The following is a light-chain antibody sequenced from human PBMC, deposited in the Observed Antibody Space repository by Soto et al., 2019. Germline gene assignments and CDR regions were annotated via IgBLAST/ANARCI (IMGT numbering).Light chain of an antibody. Sequence: EIMLTQSPATLSLSPGERATLSCRASQSVSSYLAWYQQKPGQAPRLLIYDASNRATGIPARFSGSGSGTDFTLTISSLEPEDFAVYYCQQRSNWPLITFGQGTRLEI. J-gene: IGKJ5*01. CDR2: DAS. CDR3: QQRSNWPLIT. CDR1: QSVSSY. V-gene: IGKV3-11*01.